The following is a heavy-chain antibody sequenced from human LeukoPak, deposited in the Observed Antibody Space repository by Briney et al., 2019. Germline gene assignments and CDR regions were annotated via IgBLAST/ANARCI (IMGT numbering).Heavy chain of an antibody. D-gene: IGHD5-24*01. CDR2: INPNSGGT. J-gene: IGHJ4*01. CDR1: GYTFTGYY. V-gene: IGHV1-2*02. CDR3: ARAEMATITVDY. Sequence: GASVKVSCKASGYTFTGYYIHWVRHAPGQGLEWMGWINPNSGGTNYAQNFQGRVTMTRDTSISTAYMELSSLRSDDTAVYYCARAEMATITVDYWGHGTLVTVSS.